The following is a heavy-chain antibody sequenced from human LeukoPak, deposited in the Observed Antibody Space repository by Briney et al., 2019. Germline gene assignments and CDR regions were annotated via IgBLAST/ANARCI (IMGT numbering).Heavy chain of an antibody. Sequence: GGSLRLSCAASGFTFSGYAMGWVRQAPGKGLEWVSAISGSGGSTYYADSVKGRFTVSRDNSKNTLYLQMNSLRAEDTAVYYCANGYSEGRYCSSASCALWYWGQGTLVTVSS. CDR1: GFTFSGYA. J-gene: IGHJ4*02. CDR2: ISGSGGST. D-gene: IGHD2-2*01. V-gene: IGHV3-23*01. CDR3: ANGYSEGRYCSSASCALWY.